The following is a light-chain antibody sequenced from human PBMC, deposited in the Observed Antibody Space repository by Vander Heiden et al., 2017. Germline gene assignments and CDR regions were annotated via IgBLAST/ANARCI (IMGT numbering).Light chain of an antibody. CDR3: QQTYRLPFT. CDR1: QSISNF. V-gene: IGKV1-39*01. CDR2: SAS. J-gene: IGKJ4*01. Sequence: IQMTQSPSSLSANVGDRVAITCRASQSISNFLNWYQHKPGKAPNLLIYSASTLQTGVPSRFSGSSSGTDFTLTSSSLQPEDFATYYCQQTYRLPFTCGGGTKTEIK.